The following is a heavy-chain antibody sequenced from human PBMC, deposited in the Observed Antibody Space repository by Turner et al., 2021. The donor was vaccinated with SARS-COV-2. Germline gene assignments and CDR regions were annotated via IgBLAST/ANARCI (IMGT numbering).Heavy chain of an antibody. V-gene: IGHV3-7*01. CDR2: IKQDGSEK. CDR3: ARSPGYYFDY. J-gene: IGHJ4*02. D-gene: IGHD2-2*01. CDR1: GFTFSGYW. Sequence: EVQLVDSGGGLVQPGGSLRLSCAASGFTFSGYWMSWVRQARGKGLDWVANIKQDGSEKHFVDSVKGRFTISRDNAKNSLSLQMNSLRAEDTAVYYCARSPGYYFDYWGQGTLVTVSS.